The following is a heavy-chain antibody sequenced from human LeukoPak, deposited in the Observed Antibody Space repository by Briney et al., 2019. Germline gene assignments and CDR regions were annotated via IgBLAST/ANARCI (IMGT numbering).Heavy chain of an antibody. CDR3: ASSGYDYDAFDI. Sequence: GGSLRLSCAASGLTFRNYAMSWVRQAPGKGLEWVSAISGSGGSTYYADSVKGRFTISRDNSKNTLYLQMNSLRAEDTAVYYCASSGYDYDAFDIWGQGTMVTVSS. V-gene: IGHV3-23*01. CDR1: GLTFRNYA. CDR2: ISGSGGST. D-gene: IGHD5-12*01. J-gene: IGHJ3*02.